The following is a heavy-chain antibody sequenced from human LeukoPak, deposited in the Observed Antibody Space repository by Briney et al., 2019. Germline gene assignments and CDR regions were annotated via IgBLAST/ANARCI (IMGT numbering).Heavy chain of an antibody. Sequence: ASVKVSCKASGGTFSSYAISWVRQAPGQGLEWMGGIIPIFGTANYAQKFQGRVTITTDESTSTAYMELSSLRSEDTAVYYCARDTTCGGGSCSYYWGQGTLVTVSS. J-gene: IGHJ4*02. D-gene: IGHD2-15*01. CDR2: IIPIFGTA. V-gene: IGHV1-69*05. CDR3: ARDTTCGGGSCSYY. CDR1: GGTFSSYA.